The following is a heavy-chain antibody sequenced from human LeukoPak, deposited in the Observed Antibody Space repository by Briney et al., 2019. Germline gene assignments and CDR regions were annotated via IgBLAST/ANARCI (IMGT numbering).Heavy chain of an antibody. CDR2: IYYSGST. D-gene: IGHD3-3*01. CDR1: GAFISSSGYY. Sequence: KSSETLSLTCSVSGAFISSSGYYWGWIRQPPGKGLEWIGYIYYSGSTNYNPSLKSRVTISVDTSKNQFSLKLSSVTAADTAVYYCARASIFGTWLEAFDIWGQGTMVTVSS. CDR3: ARASIFGTWLEAFDI. V-gene: IGHV4-61*08. J-gene: IGHJ3*02.